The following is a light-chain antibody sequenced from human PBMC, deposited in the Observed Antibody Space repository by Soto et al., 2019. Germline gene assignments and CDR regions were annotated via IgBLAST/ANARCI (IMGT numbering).Light chain of an antibody. CDR1: QSVSSSY. V-gene: IGKV3-20*01. J-gene: IGKJ3*01. CDR2: GAS. Sequence: EIVLTQSPATLSLSPGERVTLSCRASQSVSSSYLAWYQQKPGQAPRLLIYGASSRATGIPDRFSGSGSGTDFTLTISRLEPEDFAVYYCQHYGNSPPSVTFGPGTKVDIK. CDR3: QHYGNSPPSVT.